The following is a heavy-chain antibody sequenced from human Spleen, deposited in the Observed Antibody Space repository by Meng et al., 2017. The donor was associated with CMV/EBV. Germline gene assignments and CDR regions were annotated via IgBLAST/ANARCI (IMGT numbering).Heavy chain of an antibody. CDR1: SSADYY. V-gene: IGHV4-31*02. D-gene: IGHD3-10*01. CDR2: IYYSGST. Sequence: SSADYYWNWIRQHPGKGLEWIGYIYYSGSTYYNPSLKSRLTLSVDTSKNQFSLELGSVTAADTAVYYCARVTHGSGTYYDHYYFDYWGQGTLVTVSS. CDR3: ARVTHGSGTYYDHYYFDY. J-gene: IGHJ4*02.